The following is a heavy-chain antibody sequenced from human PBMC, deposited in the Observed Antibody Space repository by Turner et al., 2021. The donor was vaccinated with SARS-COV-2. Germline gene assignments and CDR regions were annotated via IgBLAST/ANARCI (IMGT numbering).Heavy chain of an antibody. CDR2: FSKIGGI. J-gene: IGHJ6*02. V-gene: IGHV4-59*08. D-gene: IGHD1-1*01. CDR1: GGSISSKS. CDR3: ARHQGSTSGYDHGMNV. Sequence: QVQLQASDPGLVRPSDTLSFPCTVSGGSISSKSCRWILQYPGRGLEWIGYFSKIGGIDYNPTLRSRVSISVDTSKNQLSLNLISMTAADTAVYYCARHQGSTSGYDHGMNVWGQGTAVIVSS.